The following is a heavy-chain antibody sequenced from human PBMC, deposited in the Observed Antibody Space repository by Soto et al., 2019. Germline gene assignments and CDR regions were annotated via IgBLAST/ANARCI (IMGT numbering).Heavy chain of an antibody. CDR2: ISSSSSYI. J-gene: IGHJ4*02. D-gene: IGHD3-9*01. Sequence: GSLRLSCAASGFTFSSYSMNWVRQAPGKGLEWVSSISSSSSYIYYADSVKGRFTISRDNAKNSLYLQMNSLRAEDTAVYYCAKAPYFVDPFDYWGQGTLVTVSS. CDR1: GFTFSSYS. CDR3: AKAPYFVDPFDY. V-gene: IGHV3-21*04.